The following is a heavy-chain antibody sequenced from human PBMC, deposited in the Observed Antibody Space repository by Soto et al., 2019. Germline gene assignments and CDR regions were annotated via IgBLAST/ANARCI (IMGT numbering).Heavy chain of an antibody. J-gene: IGHJ4*02. CDR2: NYYSGTT. CDR1: GGSITSANW. V-gene: IGHV4-4*02. D-gene: IGHD5-12*01. Sequence: SETLSLTCAVSGGSITSANWWTWVRQPPGGGLEWIGYNYYSGTTNYKPSLKSRVTISVDTSKNQFFLRLTSVTAADTAVYYCVREAYIGYGHAIDHWGPGTLVTSPQ. CDR3: VREAYIGYGHAIDH.